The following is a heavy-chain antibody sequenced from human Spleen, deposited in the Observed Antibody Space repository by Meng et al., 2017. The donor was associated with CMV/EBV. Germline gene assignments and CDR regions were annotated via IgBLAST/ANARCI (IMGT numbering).Heavy chain of an antibody. D-gene: IGHD6-6*01. CDR1: GGSISGTNW. CDR2: IYHSGST. V-gene: IGHV4-4*02. J-gene: IGHJ4*02. CDR3: ARGDSSSSSSYFDY. Sequence: VSGGSISGTNWGSWVRQPPGKGLEWIGDIYHSGSTNYNPFLKSRVTISVDKSKNQFSLKLSPVTAADTAVYYCARGDSSSSSSYFDYWGQGTLVTVSS.